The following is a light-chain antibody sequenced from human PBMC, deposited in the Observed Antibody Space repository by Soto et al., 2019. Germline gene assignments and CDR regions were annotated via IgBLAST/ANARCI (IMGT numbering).Light chain of an antibody. CDR3: QQFNNYPLT. CDR2: KAS. J-gene: IGKJ5*01. Sequence: DIQMTQSPSTLSRSAAERATSTCRASQTISSRLAWYQQKPGKAPKLLIYKASTLKSGVPSRFSGSGSGTDFTLSISSLQPEDFATYYCQQFNNYPLTFGQGTKLEIK. CDR1: QTISSR. V-gene: IGKV1-5*03.